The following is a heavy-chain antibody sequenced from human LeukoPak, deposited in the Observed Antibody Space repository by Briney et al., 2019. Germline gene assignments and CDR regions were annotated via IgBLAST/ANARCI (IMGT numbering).Heavy chain of an antibody. CDR2: IIPIFGTA. CDR1: GGTFSSYA. J-gene: IGHJ5*02. D-gene: IGHD3-10*01. CDR3: ATWFRSGSPSRHNWFDP. V-gene: IGHV1-69*06. Sequence: SVKVSCKASGGTFSSYAISWVRQAPGQGLEWMGGIIPIFGTANYAQKFQGRVTITADKSTSTAYMELSSLRSEDTAVYYCATWFRSGSPSRHNWFDPWGQGTLVTVSS.